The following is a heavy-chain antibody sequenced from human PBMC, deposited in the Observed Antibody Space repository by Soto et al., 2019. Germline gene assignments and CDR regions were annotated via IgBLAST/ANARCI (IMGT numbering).Heavy chain of an antibody. D-gene: IGHD2-15*01. Sequence: LRLSCAASGFTFDDYAMHWVRQAPGKGLEWVSGISWNSGSIGYADSVKGRFTISRDNAKNSLYLQMNSLRAEDTALYYCAKGALRYCSGGSCYVFDYWGQGTLVTVSS. CDR2: ISWNSGSI. CDR3: AKGALRYCSGGSCYVFDY. V-gene: IGHV3-9*01. J-gene: IGHJ4*02. CDR1: GFTFDDYA.